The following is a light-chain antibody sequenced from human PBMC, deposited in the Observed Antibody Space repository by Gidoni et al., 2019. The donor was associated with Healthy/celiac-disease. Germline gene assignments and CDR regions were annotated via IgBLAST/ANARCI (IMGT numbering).Light chain of an antibody. V-gene: IGLV3-19*01. CDR3: NSQDSSGSQGV. J-gene: IGLJ1*01. Sequence: SSELTQDPAVSVALGQTVRTTCQGDRLRIYYASWYQQKPGQAPVLVIYGKNNRPSGIPDRFSGSSSGNTATLTITGAQAEDKADYYCNSQDSSGSQGVFGTGTKVTVL. CDR1: RLRIYY. CDR2: GKN.